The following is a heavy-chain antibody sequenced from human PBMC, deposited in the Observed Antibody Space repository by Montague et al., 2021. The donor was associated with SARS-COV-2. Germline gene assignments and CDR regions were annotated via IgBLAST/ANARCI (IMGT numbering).Heavy chain of an antibody. CDR2: IYHSGST. CDR1: GGSISSSNR. J-gene: IGHJ4*02. D-gene: IGHD3-10*01. V-gene: IGHV4-4*02. Sequence: SETLYLTCDVSGGSISSSNRWSWVRQPPGKGLEWIGVIYHSGSTNYNPSLKSRVTISVDKSKNQFSLKLSSVTAADTAVYYCASRGAGWFGSNPERFDYWGQGTLVTVSS. CDR3: ASRGAGWFGSNPERFDY.